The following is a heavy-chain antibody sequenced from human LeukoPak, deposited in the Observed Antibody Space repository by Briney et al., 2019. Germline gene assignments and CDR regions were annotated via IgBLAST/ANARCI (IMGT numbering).Heavy chain of an antibody. V-gene: IGHV3-23*01. CDR2: ISGSSGST. D-gene: IGHD3-16*02. J-gene: IGHJ4*02. Sequence: GGSLRLSCAASGFTFSSYAMSWVRQAPGKGLEWVSAISGSSGSTYYADSVKGRFTISRDNSKNTLYLQMNSLRAEDTAVYYCATPIYDYVWGSYRYKYDYWGQGTLVTVSS. CDR3: ATPIYDYVWGSYRYKYDY. CDR1: GFTFSSYA.